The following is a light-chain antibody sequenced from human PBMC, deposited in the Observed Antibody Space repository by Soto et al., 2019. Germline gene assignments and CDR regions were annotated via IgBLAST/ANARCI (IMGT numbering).Light chain of an antibody. CDR3: QQYGSSPHT. V-gene: IGKV3-20*01. Sequence: ENVLTQSPGTLSLSPGERATLSCRASQSVSSNYLAWYQQKPGQAPRLLIYGASSRATGIPDRFSGSGSGTDFTLTISGLEPEDFAVYYCQQYGSSPHTFGQGTKLEIK. J-gene: IGKJ2*01. CDR2: GAS. CDR1: QSVSSNY.